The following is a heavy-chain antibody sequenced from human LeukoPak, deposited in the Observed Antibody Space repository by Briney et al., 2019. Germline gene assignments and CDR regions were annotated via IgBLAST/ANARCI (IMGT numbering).Heavy chain of an antibody. V-gene: IGHV3-23*01. J-gene: IGHJ4*02. D-gene: IGHD3-10*01. CDR3: AKGHRIRGLITFDY. CDR2: ISGGGGST. CDR1: GFTFSSCA. Sequence: PGGSLRLSCAASGFTFSSCAMTWVRQAPWKGLEWVSGISGGGGSTYYADSVKGRFTISRDNSKNTIYLQMNNLGVEDTAVYYCAKGHRIRGLITFDYWGQGTLVTVSS.